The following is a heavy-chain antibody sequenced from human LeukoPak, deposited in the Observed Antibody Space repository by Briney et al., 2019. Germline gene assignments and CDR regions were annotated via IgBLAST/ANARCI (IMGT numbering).Heavy chain of an antibody. J-gene: IGHJ4*02. V-gene: IGHV3-74*01. CDR3: ATARNFRFEY. CDR1: GLTFRTTW. Sequence: GGSLRLSCATSGLTFRTTWMHWVRQAPGKGLMWVSRMNGEGTTIDYADSVKGRFTVSRDYAKNTLFLQMNNLRTEDTALYFCATARNFRFEYWGQGSQVIVSA. CDR2: MNGEGTTI. D-gene: IGHD1-7*01.